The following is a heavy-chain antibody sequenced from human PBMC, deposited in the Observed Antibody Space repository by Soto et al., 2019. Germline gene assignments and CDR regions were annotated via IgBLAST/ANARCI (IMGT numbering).Heavy chain of an antibody. V-gene: IGHV4-59*01. J-gene: IGHJ4*02. CDR1: GGSISSSY. Sequence: SETLSLTCTVSGGSISSSYWSWIRQPPGKGLEWIGYIYYSGSTNYNPSLKSRVTISVDTSKNQFSLKLSSVTAADTAVYYCARETTYYYDSSGFMVLDYWGQGTLVTVS. CDR2: IYYSGST. D-gene: IGHD3-22*01. CDR3: ARETTYYYDSSGFMVLDY.